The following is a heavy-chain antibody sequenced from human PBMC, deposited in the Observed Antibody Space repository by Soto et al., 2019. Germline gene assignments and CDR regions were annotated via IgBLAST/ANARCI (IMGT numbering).Heavy chain of an antibody. Sequence: GGSLRLSCAASGFTFSGSTIHWVRQTSGKRLEWLGRIRTTSYNYATAYAASVKGRFTISRDDSKNTAYLQMNSLRTEDTAVYYCTRSVVPPSTYYMDVWGKGTTVTVSS. J-gene: IGHJ6*03. V-gene: IGHV3-73*01. CDR2: IRTTSYNYAT. CDR1: GFTFSGST. CDR3: TRSVVPPSTYYMDV. D-gene: IGHD2-15*01.